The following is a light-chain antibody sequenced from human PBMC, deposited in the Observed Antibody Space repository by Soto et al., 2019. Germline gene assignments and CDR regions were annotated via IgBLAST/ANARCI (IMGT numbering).Light chain of an antibody. CDR1: QSVSSSY. V-gene: IGKV3-20*01. J-gene: IGKJ1*01. Sequence: IVLTQSPGTLSLSPGERATLSCRASQSVSSSYLAWYQQKPGQAPRLLIGASTRATGIPDRFSDSGSGTDFTLTISRLEPEDFAVYYCLQFAASPRTFGQGTKVDIK. CDR3: LQFAASPRT. CDR2: GAS.